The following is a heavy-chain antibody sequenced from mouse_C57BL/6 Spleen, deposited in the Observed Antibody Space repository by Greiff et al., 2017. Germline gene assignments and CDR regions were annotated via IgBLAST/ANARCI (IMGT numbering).Heavy chain of an antibody. V-gene: IGHV1-53*01. Sequence: VQLQQSGAELVKPGASVKLSCKASGYTFTSYWMHWVKQRPGQGLEWIGNINPSNGGTNYNETFKSKATLTVDKSSSTAYMQLSSLTSEDSAVYYCARESHYYGSSPWYFDVWGTGTTVTVSS. CDR1: GYTFTSYW. D-gene: IGHD1-1*01. CDR3: ARESHYYGSSPWYFDV. J-gene: IGHJ1*03. CDR2: INPSNGGT.